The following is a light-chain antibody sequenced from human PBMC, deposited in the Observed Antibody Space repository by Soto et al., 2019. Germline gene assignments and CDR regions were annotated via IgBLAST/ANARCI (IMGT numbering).Light chain of an antibody. V-gene: IGKV1-8*01. CDR1: QGISSY. Sequence: ALRMTQSPSSFSASTGYRVTTTSRASQGISSYLAWYQQKPRKVPKLLIYAAFTLQSGVPSRFSGSGSGTDFTLSISCLQSEELGTYYCQPYYSDSGAVGQGTKVE. J-gene: IGKJ1*01. CDR2: AAF. CDR3: QPYYSDSGA.